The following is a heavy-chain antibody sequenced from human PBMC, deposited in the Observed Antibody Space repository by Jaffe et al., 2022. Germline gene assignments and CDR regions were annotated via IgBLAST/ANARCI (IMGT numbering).Heavy chain of an antibody. Sequence: QVQLQESGPGLVKPSGTLSLTCAVSGGSISSSNWWSWVRQPPGKGLEWIGEIYHSGSTNYNPSLKSRVTISVDKSKNQFSLKLSSVTAADTAVYYCARAAEDITGTDDGGIYYYYYYMDVWGKGTTVTVSS. D-gene: IGHD1-7*01. V-gene: IGHV4-4*02. CDR3: ARAAEDITGTDDGGIYYYYYYMDV. CDR2: IYHSGST. CDR1: GGSISSSNW. J-gene: IGHJ6*03.